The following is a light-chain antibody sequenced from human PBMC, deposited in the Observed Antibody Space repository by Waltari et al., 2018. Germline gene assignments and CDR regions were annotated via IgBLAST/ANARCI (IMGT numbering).Light chain of an antibody. CDR3: ASWDDSHYV. CDR1: RPNPRSTQ. J-gene: IGLJ1*01. Sequence: QSVLTQPPSASATPGQRAPIPCSGSRPNPRSTQLYWYQHLPGTAPKLLIYRNNEQPSRVPDRFSASKYGTSASLVISGLRSEDEAVYYCASWDDSHYVFGPGTTVTVL. V-gene: IGLV1-47*01. CDR2: RNN.